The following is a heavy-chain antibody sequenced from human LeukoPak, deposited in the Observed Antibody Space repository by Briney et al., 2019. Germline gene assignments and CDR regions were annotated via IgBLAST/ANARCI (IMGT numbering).Heavy chain of an antibody. V-gene: IGHV4-4*02. Sequence: SETLSLTCAVSGGSISSSNWWSWVRQPPGKGLEWIGEIYHSGSTNYNPSLKSRVTISVDTSKNQFSLKLSSVTAADTAVYYCARVLVDTAMGDFDYWGQGTLVTVSS. J-gene: IGHJ4*02. CDR2: IYHSGST. CDR3: ARVLVDTAMGDFDY. CDR1: GGSISSSNW. D-gene: IGHD5-18*01.